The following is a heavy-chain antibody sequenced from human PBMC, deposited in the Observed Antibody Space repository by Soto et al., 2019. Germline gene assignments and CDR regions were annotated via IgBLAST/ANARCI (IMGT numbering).Heavy chain of an antibody. CDR2: ISGSGGST. CDR3: AKAPLAGYYYYMDV. Sequence: GGSLRLSCAASGFTFSSYAMRWVRQAPGKGLEWVSAISGSGGSTYYADSVKGRFTISRDNSKNTLYLQMNSLRAEDTAVYYCAKAPLAGYYYYMDVWGKGTTVTVSS. CDR1: GFTFSSYA. V-gene: IGHV3-23*01. J-gene: IGHJ6*03.